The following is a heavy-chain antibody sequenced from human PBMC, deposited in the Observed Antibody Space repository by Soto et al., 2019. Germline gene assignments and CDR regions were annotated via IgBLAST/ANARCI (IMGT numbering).Heavy chain of an antibody. V-gene: IGHV3-15*01. D-gene: IGHD4-17*01. CDR3: TTDRTVTTRGYYYYYMDV. Sequence: GGSLRLSCAASGFTFSNAWMSWVRQAPGKGLEWVGRIKSKTDGGTTDYAAPVKGRFTISREDSKNTLYLQMNSLKTEDTAVYYCTTDRTVTTRGYYYYYMDVWGKGTTVTVSS. CDR1: GFTFSNAW. J-gene: IGHJ6*03. CDR2: IKSKTDGGTT.